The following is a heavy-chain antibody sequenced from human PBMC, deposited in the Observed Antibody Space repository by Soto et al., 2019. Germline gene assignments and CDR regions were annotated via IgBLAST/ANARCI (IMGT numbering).Heavy chain of an antibody. CDR3: AKDHSLGSGYYYGAFDI. CDR2: ISAFNGYT. D-gene: IGHD3-22*01. Sequence: ASVKVTCKDSGYIFNKYGFNWVRQAPRQCLEWMGRISAFNGYTNLAQKFQGRLTLTTDASTNTAYMELNSLRAEDTAVYYCAKDHSLGSGYYYGAFDIWGQGTMVTGSS. J-gene: IGHJ3*02. V-gene: IGHV1-18*01. CDR1: GYIFNKYG.